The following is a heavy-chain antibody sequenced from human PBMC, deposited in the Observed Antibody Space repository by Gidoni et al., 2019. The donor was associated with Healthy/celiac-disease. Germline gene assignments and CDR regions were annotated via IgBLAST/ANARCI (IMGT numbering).Heavy chain of an antibody. CDR2: IYYSGSN. V-gene: IGHV4-39*07. CDR3: ARDLGYCTNGVCHNWFDP. J-gene: IGHJ5*02. D-gene: IGHD2-8*01. CDR1: GGSISSSSYY. Sequence: QLQLQESGTGLVKPSETLSLTCTVSGGSISSSSYYWGWIRQPPGKGLEWIGSIYYSGSNYYNPSLKSRVTISVDTSKNQFSLKLSSVTAADTAVYYCARDLGYCTNGVCHNWFDPWGQGTLVTVSS.